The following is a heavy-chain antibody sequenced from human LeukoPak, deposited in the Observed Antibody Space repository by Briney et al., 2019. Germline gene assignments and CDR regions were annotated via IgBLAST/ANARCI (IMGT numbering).Heavy chain of an antibody. J-gene: IGHJ6*02. V-gene: IGHV3-23*01. CDR2: ISGSGGST. Sequence: GGSLRLSCAASGLTFSSYAMSWVRQAPGKGLEWVSSISGSGGSTYYADSVKGRFTISRDNSQNTLYLQMNSLRAEDTAVYYCAKDRSGGGDYYFGMDVWGPGTMVTVSS. CDR1: GLTFSSYA. D-gene: IGHD6-19*01. CDR3: AKDRSGGGDYYFGMDV.